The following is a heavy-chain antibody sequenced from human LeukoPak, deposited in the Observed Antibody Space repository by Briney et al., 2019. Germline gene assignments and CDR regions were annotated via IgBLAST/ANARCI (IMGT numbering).Heavy chain of an antibody. V-gene: IGHV3-74*01. D-gene: IGHD3-22*01. CDR3: ATGNYYDSRGYYTFGH. J-gene: IGHJ4*02. CDR1: GFAFNKYW. Sequence: GGSLRLSCAASGFAFNKYWMHWVRQAPGKGLVWVSRINGDGSTTSYADSVKGGFTISRDNAKNTLYLQMSSLRAEDTAVYYCATGNYYDSRGYYTFGHWGQGTLVTVSS. CDR2: INGDGSTT.